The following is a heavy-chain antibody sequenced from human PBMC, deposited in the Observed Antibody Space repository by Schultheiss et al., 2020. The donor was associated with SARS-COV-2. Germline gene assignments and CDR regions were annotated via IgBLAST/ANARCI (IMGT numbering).Heavy chain of an antibody. CDR1: GYSISSVEY. CDR2: IWQSETT. D-gene: IGHD5-18*01. Sequence: SETLSLTCDVSGYSISSVEYWGWIRQPPGKGLEWIGSIWQSETTYYNPSLESRVTISVDTSKNQFSLKVSSVTAADTAVYYCARIRGYSYGPNYYYYGMDVWGQGTTVTVSS. V-gene: IGHV4-38-2*01. CDR3: ARIRGYSYGPNYYYYGMDV. J-gene: IGHJ6*01.